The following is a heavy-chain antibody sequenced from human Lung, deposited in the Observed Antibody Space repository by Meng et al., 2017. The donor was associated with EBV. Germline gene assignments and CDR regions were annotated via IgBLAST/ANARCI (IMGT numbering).Heavy chain of an antibody. CDR3: ARDPGLGYSGYDGILGY. J-gene: IGHJ4*02. V-gene: IGHV4-30-2*01. D-gene: IGHD5-12*01. CDR2: SYHGGSN. CDR1: GGCIGSGGYS. Sequence: PRLQESGSGLVKPSQPLYLTCAVSGGCIGSGGYSCGWNRKPPGKGLEWIGYSYHGGSNYYNPSLKSRVTISVDRSKNQFSLKLSSVPAADTAVYYCARDPGLGYSGYDGILGYWGQGTLVTVSS.